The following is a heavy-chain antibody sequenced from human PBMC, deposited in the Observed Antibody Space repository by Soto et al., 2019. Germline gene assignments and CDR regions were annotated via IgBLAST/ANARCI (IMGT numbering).Heavy chain of an antibody. CDR3: ARQGREGKYYDFWSGYRDNWFAP. CDR1: GGSISSYY. V-gene: IGHV4-59*08. Sequence: SETLSLTCTVSGGSISSYYWSWIRQPPGKGLEWIGYIYYSGSTNYNPSLKSRVTISVDTSKNQFSPKLSSVTAADTAVYYCARQGREGKYYDFWSGYRDNWFAPWGQGTLVTVSS. J-gene: IGHJ5*02. D-gene: IGHD3-3*01. CDR2: IYYSGST.